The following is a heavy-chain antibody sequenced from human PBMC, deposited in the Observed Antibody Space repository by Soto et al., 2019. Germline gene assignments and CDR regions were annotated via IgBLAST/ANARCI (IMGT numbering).Heavy chain of an antibody. CDR2: IYYSGST. J-gene: IGHJ4*02. CDR1: GGSISSYY. V-gene: IGHV4-59*01. CDR3: ARVSNFLGISY. Sequence: SETLSLTCTVSGGSISSYYLSWIRQPPGKGLEWIGYIYYSGSTNYNPSLKSRVTISVDTSKNQFSLKLSSVTAADTAVYYCARVSNFLGISYWGQGTLVTVSS. D-gene: IGHD7-27*01.